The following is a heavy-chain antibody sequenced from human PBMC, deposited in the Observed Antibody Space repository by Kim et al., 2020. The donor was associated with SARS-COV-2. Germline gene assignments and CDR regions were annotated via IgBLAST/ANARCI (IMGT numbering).Heavy chain of an antibody. CDR1: GGSISSGGYY. Sequence: SETLSLTYTVSGGSISSGGYYWSWIRQHPGKGLEWIGYIYYSGSTYSNPFLKSRVTISVDTSKNQFSLKLSSVTAADTAVYYCARAHRRGLTAALGAVDYWGQGTLVTVSS. CDR3: ARAHRRGLTAALGAVDY. V-gene: IGHV4-31*03. D-gene: IGHD1-26*01. J-gene: IGHJ4*02. CDR2: IYYSGST.